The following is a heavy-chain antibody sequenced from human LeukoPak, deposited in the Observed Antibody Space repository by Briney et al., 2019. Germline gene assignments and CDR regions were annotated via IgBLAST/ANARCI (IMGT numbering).Heavy chain of an antibody. CDR2: ISYDGSNK. V-gene: IGHV3-30*01. CDR3: ARDMVVSSSWGNYAQDY. CDR1: GFTFSSYA. J-gene: IGHJ4*02. D-gene: IGHD2-15*01. Sequence: GGSLRLSCAASGFTFSSYAMHWVRQAPGKGLEWVAVISYDGSNKYYADSVKGRFTIPRDNSKNTLYLQMNSLRAEDTAVYYCARDMVVSSSWGNYAQDYWGQGTLVTVSS.